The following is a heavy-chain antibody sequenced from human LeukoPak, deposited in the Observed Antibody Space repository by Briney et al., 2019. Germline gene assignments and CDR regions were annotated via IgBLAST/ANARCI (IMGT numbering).Heavy chain of an antibody. CDR2: IYYSGST. CDR3: GRIVRSHEIATIKSNYFDY. D-gene: IGHD5-24*01. CDR1: GVSISSYY. V-gene: IGHV4-59*01. Sequence: SETLSLTCTVSGVSISSYYWSWLRQPPGKGLGWIGYIYYSGSTNYNPSLKSRVTISVDTFKNQFSLKLSSVTAADTAVYYCGRIVRSHEIATIKSNYFDYWGQGTLVTVSS. J-gene: IGHJ4*02.